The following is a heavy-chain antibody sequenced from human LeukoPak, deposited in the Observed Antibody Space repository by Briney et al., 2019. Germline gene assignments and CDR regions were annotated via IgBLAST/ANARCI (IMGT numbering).Heavy chain of an antibody. D-gene: IGHD6-19*01. CDR2: ISGSGGST. CDR1: GFTFSSYA. V-gene: IGHV3-23*01. Sequence: GGSLRLSCAASGFTFSSYAMSWVRQAPGKGLEWVSAISGSGGSTYYADSVKGRFTISRDNSKNTLYLQMNSLRSDDTALYYCARATRSFYYYMDVWGKGTTVTVS. J-gene: IGHJ6*03. CDR3: ARATRSFYYYMDV.